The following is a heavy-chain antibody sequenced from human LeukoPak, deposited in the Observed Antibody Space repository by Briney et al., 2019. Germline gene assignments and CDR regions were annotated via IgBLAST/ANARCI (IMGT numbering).Heavy chain of an antibody. V-gene: IGHV3-7*01. D-gene: IGHD3-3*01. Sequence: PGGSLRLSCAASGFTFSSYWMSWVRQAPGKGLEWVANINQDGSEKYYADSVKGRFTISRDNAKNSLYLQVNSLRAEDTAVYSCAPAYAIYHWGQGTLVTVSS. CDR2: INQDGSEK. J-gene: IGHJ5*02. CDR1: GFTFSSYW. CDR3: APAYAIYH.